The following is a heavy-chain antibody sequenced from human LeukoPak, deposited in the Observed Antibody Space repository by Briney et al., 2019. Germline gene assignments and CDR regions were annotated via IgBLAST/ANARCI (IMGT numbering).Heavy chain of an antibody. D-gene: IGHD5-12*01. J-gene: IGHJ4*02. Sequence: SETLSLTCTVSGGSLTNYYWSWIRQPPGKGLEWIAYVYYTGSTTSNPSLKSRVTISVDTSNNQLSLELSSVTAADTAVYYRARQPVAKYSFDYWGQGALVAVSS. CDR3: ARQPVAKYSFDY. CDR2: VYYTGST. V-gene: IGHV4-59*08. CDR1: GGSLTNYY.